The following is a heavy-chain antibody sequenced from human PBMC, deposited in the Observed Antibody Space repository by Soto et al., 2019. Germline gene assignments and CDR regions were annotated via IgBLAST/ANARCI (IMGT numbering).Heavy chain of an antibody. CDR2: ISYDGSNK. V-gene: IGHV3-30*18. Sequence: GGSLRLSCAASGFTFSSYGMHWVRQAPGKGLERVAVISYDGSNKYYADSVKGRFTISRDNSKNTLYLQMNSLRAEDTAVYYCAKEKGYDFWSGSRVGYWGQGTLVTVSS. CDR3: AKEKGYDFWSGSRVGY. CDR1: GFTFSSYG. J-gene: IGHJ4*02. D-gene: IGHD3-3*01.